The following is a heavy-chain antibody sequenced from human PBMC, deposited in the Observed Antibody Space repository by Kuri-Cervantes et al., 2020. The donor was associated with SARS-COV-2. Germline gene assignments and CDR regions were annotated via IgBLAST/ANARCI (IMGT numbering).Heavy chain of an antibody. CDR3: ASEIFYDFWSGYYTGIGSGEPPGY. J-gene: IGHJ4*02. CDR1: GYTFTSYY. Sequence: ASVKVSCKASGYTFTSYYMHWVRQAPGQGLEWMGIINPSGGSTSYAQKFQGRVTMTRDTSTSTVYMELSSLRSEDTAVYHCASEIFYDFWSGYYTGIGSGEPPGYWGQGTLVTVSS. V-gene: IGHV1-46*03. CDR2: INPSGGST. D-gene: IGHD3-3*01.